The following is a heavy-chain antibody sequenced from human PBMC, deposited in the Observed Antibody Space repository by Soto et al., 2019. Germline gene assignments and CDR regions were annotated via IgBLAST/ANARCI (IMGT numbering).Heavy chain of an antibody. D-gene: IGHD1-26*01. V-gene: IGHV1-24*01. Sequence: ASVKVSCKVSGYTLTELSMHWVRQAPGKGLEWMGGFDPEDGETIYAQRFQGRVTMTEDTSTDTAYMELSSLRSEDTAVYYCATATRELSYGFPGSYFDYWGQGTLVTVSS. J-gene: IGHJ4*02. CDR3: ATATRELSYGFPGSYFDY. CDR2: FDPEDGET. CDR1: GYTLTELS.